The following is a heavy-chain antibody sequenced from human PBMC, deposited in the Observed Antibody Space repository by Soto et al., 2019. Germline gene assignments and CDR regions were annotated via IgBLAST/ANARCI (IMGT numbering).Heavy chain of an antibody. CDR3: AKDESRVVVPDNWFDS. V-gene: IGHV3-23*01. Sequence: GALNLSCTASGLTLSSNAISWVRTAPGKGQEWVSTISACGGSTYYADSVKGRFTISRDNSKNTLYLQMNSLRTEDTAVYSCAKDESRVVVPDNWFDSWGQGTLVTVSS. D-gene: IGHD2-15*01. CDR2: ISACGGST. CDR1: GLTLSSNA. J-gene: IGHJ5*01.